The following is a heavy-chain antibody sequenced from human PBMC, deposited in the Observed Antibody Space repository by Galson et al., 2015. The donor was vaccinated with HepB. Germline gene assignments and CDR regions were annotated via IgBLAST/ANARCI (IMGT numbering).Heavy chain of an antibody. Sequence: CAASGFTFSSYGMHWVCQAPGKGLEWVAVISYDGSNKYYADSVKGRFTISRDNSKNTLYLQMNSLRAEDTAVYYCAKDGVLWAYCGGDCYGQVDYWGQGTLVTVSS. D-gene: IGHD2-21*02. CDR1: GFTFSSYG. V-gene: IGHV3-30*18. CDR3: AKDGVLWAYCGGDCYGQVDY. J-gene: IGHJ4*02. CDR2: ISYDGSNK.